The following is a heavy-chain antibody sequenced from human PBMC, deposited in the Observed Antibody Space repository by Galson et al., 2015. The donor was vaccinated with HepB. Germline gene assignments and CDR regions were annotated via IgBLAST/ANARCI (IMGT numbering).Heavy chain of an antibody. CDR3: ARHPPTYYYGSGSYRAGFDY. D-gene: IGHD3-10*01. CDR1: GYSFTSYW. CDR2: IDPSDSYT. J-gene: IGHJ4*02. V-gene: IGHV5-10-1*01. Sequence: QSGAEVIKPGESLRISCKGSGYSFTSYWISWVRQMPGKGLEWLGRIDPSDSYTNYSPSFQGHVTISADKSISTAYLQWSSLKASDTAMYYCARHPPTYYYGSGSYRAGFDYWGQGTLVTVSS.